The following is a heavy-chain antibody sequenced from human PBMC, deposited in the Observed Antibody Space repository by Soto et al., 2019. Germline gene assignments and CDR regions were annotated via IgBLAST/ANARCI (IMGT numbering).Heavy chain of an antibody. V-gene: IGHV1-18*01. J-gene: IGHJ5*02. CDR1: GYTFTSYG. CDR3: ARDVAAAAGTSGAFQS. CDR2: ISAYNGNT. D-gene: IGHD6-13*01. Sequence: ASVKVSCKASGYTFTSYGISWVRQAPGQGLEWMGWISAYNGNTNYAQKLQGRVTMTTDTFTSTAYMELRSLRSDDTAVYYCARDVAAAAGTSGAFQSWGQGTLVTVSS.